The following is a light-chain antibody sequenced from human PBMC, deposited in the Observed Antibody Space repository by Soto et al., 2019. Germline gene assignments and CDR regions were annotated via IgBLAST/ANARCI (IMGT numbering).Light chain of an antibody. J-gene: IGKJ1*01. CDR3: QQYDSSPKT. CDR2: GAS. CDR1: QSVSSSY. V-gene: IGKV3-20*01. Sequence: EIVLTQSPGTLSLSPGERATLCCGASQSVSSSYLAWYQQKPGQAPRLLIYGASSRATGIPDRFSGSGSGTDFTLTISRLEPEDFAVYYCQQYDSSPKTFGQGTKVDIK.